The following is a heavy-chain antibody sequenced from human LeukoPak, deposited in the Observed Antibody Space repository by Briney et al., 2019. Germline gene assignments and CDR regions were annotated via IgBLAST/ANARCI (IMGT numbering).Heavy chain of an antibody. CDR3: ASPSEGNYADFDY. Sequence: ASVKVSCKASGGTFSSYAISWVRQAPGQGLEWMGWINPNSGGTNYAQKFQGRVTMTRDTSISTAYMELSRLRSDDTAVYYCASPSEGNYADFDYWGQGTLVTVSS. CDR1: GGTFSSYA. V-gene: IGHV1-2*02. D-gene: IGHD1-7*01. J-gene: IGHJ4*02. CDR2: INPNSGGT.